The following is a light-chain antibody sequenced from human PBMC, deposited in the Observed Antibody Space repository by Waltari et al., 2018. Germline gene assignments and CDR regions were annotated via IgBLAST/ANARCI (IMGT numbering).Light chain of an antibody. CDR1: SSDVGGYNY. CDR2: EVS. J-gene: IGLJ1*01. CDR3: NSYAGSNNLV. Sequence: QSALTQPPSASGSPGQSVTISCAGTSSDVGGYNYVSWYQQHPGNAPKLMIYEVSKRPSGVPDRFAGSKSGNTASLTVSGLQAEDEADYYCNSYAGSNNLVFGTGTKVTVL. V-gene: IGLV2-8*01.